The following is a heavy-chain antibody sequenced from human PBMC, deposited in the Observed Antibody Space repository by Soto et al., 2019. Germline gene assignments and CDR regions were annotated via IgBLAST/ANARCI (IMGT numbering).Heavy chain of an antibody. D-gene: IGHD1-1*01. CDR1: GFTFSSYA. V-gene: IGHV3-23*01. J-gene: IGHJ6*02. CDR2: ISGRGGST. CDR3: ARMQGTSLLGYYYYYGMDV. Sequence: PGGSLRLSCAASGFTFSSYAMNWVRQAPGKGLEWVSAISGRGGSTYYADSVKGRFTISRDNSKNTLFLQMNSLRAEDTAVYYCARMQGTSLLGYYYYYGMDVWGQGTTVTVSS.